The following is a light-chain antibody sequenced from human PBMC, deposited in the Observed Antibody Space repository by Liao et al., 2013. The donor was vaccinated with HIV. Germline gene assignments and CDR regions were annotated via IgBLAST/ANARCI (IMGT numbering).Light chain of an antibody. J-gene: IGLJ2*01. CDR1: KLGDKY. Sequence: SYELTQPPSVSESPGQTAIITCSGDKLGDKYACWYQQKPGQSPVLVIYQDSKRPSGIPERFSGSNSGNTATLTISGTQAMDEADYYCQAWDSSTSVFGGGTKLTVL. CDR2: QDS. V-gene: IGLV3-1*01. CDR3: QAWDSSTSV.